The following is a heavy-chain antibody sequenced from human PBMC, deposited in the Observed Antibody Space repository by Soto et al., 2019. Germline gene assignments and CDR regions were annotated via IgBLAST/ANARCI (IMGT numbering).Heavy chain of an antibody. J-gene: IGHJ2*01. CDR1: GGTFSSYA. V-gene: IGHV1-69*13. Sequence: SVKVSCKASGGTFSSYAISWVRQAPGQGLGWMGGIIPIFGTANYAQKFQGRVTITADESTSTAYMELSSLRSEDTAVYYCARDSHSYDSSGARGLYFDLWGRGTLVTVSS. CDR2: IIPIFGTA. D-gene: IGHD3-22*01. CDR3: ARDSHSYDSSGARGLYFDL.